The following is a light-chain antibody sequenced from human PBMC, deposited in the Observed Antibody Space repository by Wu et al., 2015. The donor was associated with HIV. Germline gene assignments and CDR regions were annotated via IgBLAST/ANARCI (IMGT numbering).Light chain of an antibody. V-gene: IGKV3-11*01. CDR2: DAS. CDR1: QSVSSY. J-gene: IGKJ2*01. CDR3: QQYNNWPET. Sequence: EIVLTQSPATLSLSPGERATLSCRASQSVSSYLAWYQQKPGQAPRLLIYDASNRATGIPARFSGSGSGTEFTLIISSMQSEDVAVYYCQQYNNWPETFGQGTKLEIK.